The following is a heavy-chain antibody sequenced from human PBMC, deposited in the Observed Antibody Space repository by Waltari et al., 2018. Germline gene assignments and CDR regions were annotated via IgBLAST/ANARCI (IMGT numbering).Heavy chain of an antibody. V-gene: IGHV3-9*01. CDR3: AKGHSGSYGLKD. D-gene: IGHD1-26*01. J-gene: IGHJ4*02. Sequence: EVQLVESGGGLVQHGRSLRLSCAVSGCNFDDYALHWVRQATGKGRELVSCISWNSYNIVYAYAVKGRFTISRHNSKNSLYLQMNSLRPEDTALYYCAKGHSGSYGLKDWGQGTLVTVSS. CDR1: GCNFDDYA. CDR2: ISWNSYNI.